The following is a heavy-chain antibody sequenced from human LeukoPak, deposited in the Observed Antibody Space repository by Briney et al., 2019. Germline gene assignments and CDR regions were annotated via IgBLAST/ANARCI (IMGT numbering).Heavy chain of an antibody. CDR2: ISAYNGNT. V-gene: IGHV1-18*01. CDR1: GGTFSSYA. CDR3: ARDLHRITMVRGAPFDY. Sequence: GASVKVSCKASGGTFSSYAISWVRQAPGQGLEWMGRISAYNGNTNYAQKLQGRVTMTTDTSTSTAYMELRSLRSDDTAVYYCARDLHRITMVRGAPFDYWGQGTLVTVSS. J-gene: IGHJ4*02. D-gene: IGHD3-10*01.